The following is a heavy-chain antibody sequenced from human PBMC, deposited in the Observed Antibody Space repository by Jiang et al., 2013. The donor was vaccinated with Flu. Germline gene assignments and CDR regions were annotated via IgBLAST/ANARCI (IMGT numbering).Heavy chain of an antibody. J-gene: IGHJ6*02. D-gene: IGHD3-10*01. Sequence: LKSRVTISVDTSKNQFSLKLSSVTAADTAVYYCARSSDGSYYYYGMDVWGQGTTVTVSS. CDR3: ARSSDGSYYYYGMDV. V-gene: IGHV4-39*01.